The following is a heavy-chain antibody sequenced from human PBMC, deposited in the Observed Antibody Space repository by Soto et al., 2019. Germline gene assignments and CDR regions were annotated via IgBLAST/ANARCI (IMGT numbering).Heavy chain of an antibody. Sequence: ASVKVACKASGYTFTIFGISWVRQAPGQGLEWVGWISANNGNTKYSQKFQGRVSLTTETSASTAYMELRSLRSDDTAVYYCARSAPFDIYYINWFDPWGQGTLVTVSS. CDR3: ARSAPFDIYYINWFDP. CDR2: ISANNGNT. CDR1: GYTFTIFG. D-gene: IGHD3-10*01. V-gene: IGHV1-18*01. J-gene: IGHJ5*02.